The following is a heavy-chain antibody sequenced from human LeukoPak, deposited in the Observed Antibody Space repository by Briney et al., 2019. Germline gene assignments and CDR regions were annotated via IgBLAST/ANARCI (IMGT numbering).Heavy chain of an antibody. CDR2: IYIGGVT. J-gene: IGHJ3*02. D-gene: IGHD3-22*01. Sequence: GGSLRLSCAAPGFTVSSNYMSWVRQAPGKGLEWVSVIYIGGVTYYADSVKGRFTISRDNSKNTLYLQMNSLRAEDTAVYYCARDLRDYYDGSAYVDAFDIWGQGTMVTVSS. CDR3: ARDLRDYYDGSAYVDAFDI. CDR1: GFTVSSNY. V-gene: IGHV3-53*01.